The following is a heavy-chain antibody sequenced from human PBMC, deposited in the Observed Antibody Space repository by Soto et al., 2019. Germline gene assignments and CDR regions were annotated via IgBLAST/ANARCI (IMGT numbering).Heavy chain of an antibody. CDR2: ISYDGSNK. CDR1: GFTFSSYG. Sequence: QVQLVESGGGVVQAGRSLRLSCAASGFTFSSYGMHWVRQAPGKGLAWVAAISYDGSNKYYADSVKGRFTISRDNSKNALYLQMDSVRAEDTAVYYCAKGAGYCCGCNCLSWFDPWGRGTLVTVSS. D-gene: IGHD2-15*01. V-gene: IGHV3-30*18. CDR3: AKGAGYCCGCNCLSWFDP. J-gene: IGHJ5*02.